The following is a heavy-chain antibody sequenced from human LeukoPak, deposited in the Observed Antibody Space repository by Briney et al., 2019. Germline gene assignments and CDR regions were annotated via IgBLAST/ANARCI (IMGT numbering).Heavy chain of an antibody. J-gene: IGHJ3*02. CDR2: IKSKTDGGTT. Sequence: PGGSLRLSCAASGFTFSNAWMSWVRQAPGKGLEWVGRIKSKTDGGTTDYAAPVKGRFTISRDDSKNTLYLQMNSLKTEDTAVYYCTTDSSGWLDAFDIWGQGTMVTVSS. D-gene: IGHD6-19*01. V-gene: IGHV3-15*01. CDR1: GFTFSNAW. CDR3: TTDSSGWLDAFDI.